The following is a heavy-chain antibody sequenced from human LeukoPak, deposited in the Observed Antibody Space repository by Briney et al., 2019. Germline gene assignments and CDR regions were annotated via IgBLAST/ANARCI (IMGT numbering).Heavy chain of an antibody. Sequence: GTSVKVSCKASGFTFTSSAMQWVRQARGQRLGWVGWIFVGSGNTNYAQKFQERVTITRDMSTSTAYMELSSLRSEDTAVYYCAATKIQGITGTKVYYYYYMDVWGKGTTVTVSS. CDR3: AATKIQGITGTKVYYYYYMDV. V-gene: IGHV1-58*02. J-gene: IGHJ6*03. CDR1: GFTFTSSA. CDR2: IFVGSGNT. D-gene: IGHD1-7*01.